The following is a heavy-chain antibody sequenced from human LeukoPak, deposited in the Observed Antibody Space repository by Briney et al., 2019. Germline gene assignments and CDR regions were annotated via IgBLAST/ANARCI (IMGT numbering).Heavy chain of an antibody. Sequence: SETLSLTCTVSGDSMSSYYWNFIRQPAGKGLEWIGRIHTSWTTYYNPSLKSRITMSVDTSRNQFSLRLTSVTAADTDVYYCARGDYYDGGGRNWFDPWGQGTLVTVSS. D-gene: IGHD3-16*01. CDR3: ARGDYYDGGGRNWFDP. V-gene: IGHV4-4*07. J-gene: IGHJ5*02. CDR1: GDSMSSYY. CDR2: IHTSWTT.